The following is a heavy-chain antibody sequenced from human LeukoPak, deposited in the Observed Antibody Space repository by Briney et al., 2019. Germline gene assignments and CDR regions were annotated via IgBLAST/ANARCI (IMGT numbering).Heavy chain of an antibody. D-gene: IGHD5-18*01. J-gene: IGHJ4*02. CDR3: ARDKDTAMGD. V-gene: IGHV4-38-2*02. CDR2: IYHSGST. CDR1: GYSISSGYY. Sequence: PSETLSLTCTVSGYSISSGYYWGWIRQPPGKGLEWIGSIYHSGSTYYNPSLKSRVTISVDTSKNQFSLKLSSVTAADTAVYYCARDKDTAMGDWGQGTLVTVSS.